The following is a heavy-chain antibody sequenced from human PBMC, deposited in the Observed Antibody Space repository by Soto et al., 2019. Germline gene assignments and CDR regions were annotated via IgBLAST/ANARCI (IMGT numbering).Heavy chain of an antibody. J-gene: IGHJ6*02. Sequence: QVQLVQSGAEVKKPGSSVKVSCKASGGTFSSYAISWVRQAPGQGLEWMGGIIPIFGTANYAQKFQGRVTITADESTSTAYMELSSLRSEDTDVYYCARDPPRFLEWAGLNDYGMDVWGQGTTVTVSS. V-gene: IGHV1-69*01. CDR2: IIPIFGTA. D-gene: IGHD3-3*01. CDR1: GGTFSSYA. CDR3: ARDPPRFLEWAGLNDYGMDV.